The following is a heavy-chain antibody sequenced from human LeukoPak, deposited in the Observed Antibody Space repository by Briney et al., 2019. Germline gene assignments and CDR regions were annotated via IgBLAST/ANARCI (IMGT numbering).Heavy chain of an antibody. CDR2: ITSSSDYI. CDR3: ARDYPYSYYMNV. J-gene: IGHJ6*03. V-gene: IGHV3-21*01. Sequence: GGSLRLSCAGSGFSFSHYAINWVRQAPGKGLEWVSSITSSSDYIYYADSVKGRFTISRDNAKNLLFLQMNSLRAEDTAVYYCARDYPYSYYMNVWGNGTTVTISS. D-gene: IGHD4-11*01. CDR1: GFSFSHYA.